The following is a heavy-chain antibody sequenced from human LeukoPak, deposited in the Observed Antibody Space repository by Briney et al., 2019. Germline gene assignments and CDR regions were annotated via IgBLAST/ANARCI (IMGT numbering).Heavy chain of an antibody. Sequence: SETLSLTCTVSGGSISSYYWSWIRQPPGKGLEWIGYIYYSGSTNYNPSLKSRVTISVDTSKNQFSLKLSSVTAADTAVYFCAKYGNSGRVIDYWGQGTLVTVSS. J-gene: IGHJ4*02. CDR3: AKYGNSGRVIDY. CDR2: IYYSGST. D-gene: IGHD5-12*01. V-gene: IGHV4-59*01. CDR1: GGSISSYY.